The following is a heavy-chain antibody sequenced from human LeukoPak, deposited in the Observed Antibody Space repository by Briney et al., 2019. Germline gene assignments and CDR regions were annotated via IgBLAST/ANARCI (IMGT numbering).Heavy chain of an antibody. D-gene: IGHD6-13*01. CDR1: GGSISSSSYY. J-gene: IGHJ4*02. CDR2: IYYSGST. CDR3: ARDNRYSSHFVDY. V-gene: IGHV4-39*07. Sequence: SETLSLTCTVSGGSISSSSYYWGWLRQPPGKGLEWIGSIYYSGSTYYHPALKSRVTISVDTSKNQFSLKLSSVTAADTAVYYCARDNRYSSHFVDYWGQGTLVTVSS.